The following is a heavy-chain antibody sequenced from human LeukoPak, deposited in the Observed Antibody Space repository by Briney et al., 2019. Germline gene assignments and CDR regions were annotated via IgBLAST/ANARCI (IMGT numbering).Heavy chain of an antibody. Sequence: SETLSLTCAVYGGSFSGYYWSWIRQPPGKGLEWIGEINHSGSTNYNPSLKSRVTISVDTSKNQFSLKLSSVTAADTAVYYCARGGLLRSFRSAASLTYFDYWGQGTLVTVSS. D-gene: IGHD2/OR15-2a*01. CDR1: GGSFSGYY. CDR2: INHSGST. V-gene: IGHV4-34*01. J-gene: IGHJ4*02. CDR3: ARGGLLRSFRSAASLTYFDY.